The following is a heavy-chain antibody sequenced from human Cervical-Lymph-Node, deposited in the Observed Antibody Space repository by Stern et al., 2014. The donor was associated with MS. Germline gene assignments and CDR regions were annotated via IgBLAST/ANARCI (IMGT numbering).Heavy chain of an antibody. CDR1: GFSLSSDGMC. D-gene: IGHD1-26*01. V-gene: IGHV2-70*01. CDR2: IDWTNDK. CDR3: ARMVGATGYYYDVDV. J-gene: IGHJ6*02. Sequence: QVTLRESGPAVVKPTQTLTLTCTFSGFSLSSDGMCVTWIRQPPGKALEWLALIDWTNDKYNNTSLKTRLTISKDTPKNQVVLTMTNIDPMDTATYYCARMVGATGYYYDVDVWGQGTTVTVSS.